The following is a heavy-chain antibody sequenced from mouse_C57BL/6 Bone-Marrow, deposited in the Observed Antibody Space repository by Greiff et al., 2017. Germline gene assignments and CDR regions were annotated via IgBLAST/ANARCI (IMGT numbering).Heavy chain of an antibody. D-gene: IGHD1-1*01. J-gene: IGHJ3*01. CDR1: GFNFSSYT. V-gene: IGHV5-9*01. CDR2: ISGGGGNT. CDR3: ARPGSSSFAY. Sequence: EVKLVESGGGLVKPGGSLKLSCAASGFNFSSYTMSWVRQTPEKRLEWVATISGGGGNTYYPDSVKGRVTISRDNAKNTLYLQMSSLRSEDTALYYCARPGSSSFAYWGQGTLVTVSA.